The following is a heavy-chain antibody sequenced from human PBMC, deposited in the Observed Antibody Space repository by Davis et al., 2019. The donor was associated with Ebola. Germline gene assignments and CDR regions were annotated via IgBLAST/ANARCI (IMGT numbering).Heavy chain of an antibody. CDR3: AKITGAVGY. D-gene: IGHD7-27*01. V-gene: IGHV3-21*01. CDR2: ISSDSDYI. CDR1: GFTFSTYS. J-gene: IGHJ4*02. Sequence: GESLKISCAASGFTFSTYSMSWVRQAPGKGLEWVSSISSDSDYIYYADSAKGRFTISRDNAKNSLYLQMNSLRAEDTAVYYCAKITGAVGYWGQGTLVTVSS.